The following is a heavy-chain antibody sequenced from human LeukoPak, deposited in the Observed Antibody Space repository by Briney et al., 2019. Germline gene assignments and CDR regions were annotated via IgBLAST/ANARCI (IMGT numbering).Heavy chain of an antibody. J-gene: IGHJ6*02. V-gene: IGHV3-66*01. Sequence: PGGSLRLSCAASGFTVSSNYMSWVRQAPGKGLEWVSVIYSGGSTYYADSVKGRFTISRDNSKNTLYLQMNSLRAGDTAVYYCARDNTIYSGGSCYYYGMDVWGQGTTVTVSS. CDR3: ARDNTIYSGGSCYYYGMDV. CDR2: IYSGGST. CDR1: GFTVSSNY. D-gene: IGHD2-15*01.